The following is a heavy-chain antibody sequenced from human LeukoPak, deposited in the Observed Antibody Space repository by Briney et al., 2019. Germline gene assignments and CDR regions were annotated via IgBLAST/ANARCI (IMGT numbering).Heavy chain of an antibody. Sequence: GGPLRLSCAAPGFTFSSYGMHWVRQAPGKGLEWVAVIWYDGSNKFYADSVKGRFTLSRDNSKNTLYLHMNSLRGEDTAVYYCARDLGADSSGNFDYWGQGTLDTVSS. V-gene: IGHV3-33*01. CDR1: GFTFSSYG. CDR2: IWYDGSNK. J-gene: IGHJ4*02. D-gene: IGHD3-22*01. CDR3: ARDLGADSSGNFDY.